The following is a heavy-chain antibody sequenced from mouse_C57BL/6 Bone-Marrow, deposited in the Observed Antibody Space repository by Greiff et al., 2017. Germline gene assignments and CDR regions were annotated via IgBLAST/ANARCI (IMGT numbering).Heavy chain of an antibody. J-gene: IGHJ3*01. CDR1: GFTFSSYA. CDR3: AREGFLREGFAY. CDR2: ISDGGSYT. Sequence: EVQRVESGGGLVKPGGSLKLSCAASGFTFSSYAMSWVRQTPEKRLEWVATISDGGSYTYYPDNVKGRFTISRDNAKNNLYLQMSHLKSEDTAMYYCAREGFLREGFAYWGQGTLVTVSA. V-gene: IGHV5-4*01. D-gene: IGHD1-1*01.